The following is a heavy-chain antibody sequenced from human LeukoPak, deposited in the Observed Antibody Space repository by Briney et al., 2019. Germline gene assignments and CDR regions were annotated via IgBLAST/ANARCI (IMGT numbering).Heavy chain of an antibody. CDR3: AKEFSRRWSYWHFDL. CDR2: ISSSSSTI. Sequence: GGSLRLSCAASGFTFSSYSMNWVRQAPGKGLEWVSYISSSSSTIYYADSAKGRFTISRDNAKNSLYLQMNSLRAEDTALYYCAKEFSRRWSYWHFDLWGRGTLVTVSS. D-gene: IGHD3-10*01. V-gene: IGHV3-48*04. J-gene: IGHJ2*01. CDR1: GFTFSSYS.